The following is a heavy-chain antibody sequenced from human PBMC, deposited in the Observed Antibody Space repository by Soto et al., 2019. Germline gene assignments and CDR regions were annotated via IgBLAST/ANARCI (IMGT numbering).Heavy chain of an antibody. J-gene: IGHJ4*02. Sequence: SVKVSCKVSGYTLTELSMHWVRQAPGKGLEWMGGFDPEDGETIYAQKFQGRVTMTEDTSTDTAYMELSSLRSEDTAVYYCATDALYSSSWYILHYWGQGTLVTVSS. D-gene: IGHD6-13*01. V-gene: IGHV1-24*01. CDR1: GYTLTELS. CDR2: FDPEDGET. CDR3: ATDALYSSSWYILHY.